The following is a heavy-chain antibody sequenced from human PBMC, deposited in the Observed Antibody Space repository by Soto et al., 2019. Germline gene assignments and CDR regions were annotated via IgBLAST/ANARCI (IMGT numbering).Heavy chain of an antibody. D-gene: IGHD2-15*01. Sequence: QVQLVESGGGVVQPGRSLRLSCAASGFTFSSYGMHWVRQAPGKGLEWVAVISYDGSNKYYADSVKGRFTISRDNSKNPLYLQMNRVRAEDTAVYYCAKDPFSVDIVVVVAASDYYYGMDVWGQGTTVTVSS. CDR2: ISYDGSNK. CDR1: GFTFSSYG. V-gene: IGHV3-30*18. CDR3: AKDPFSVDIVVVVAASDYYYGMDV. J-gene: IGHJ6*02.